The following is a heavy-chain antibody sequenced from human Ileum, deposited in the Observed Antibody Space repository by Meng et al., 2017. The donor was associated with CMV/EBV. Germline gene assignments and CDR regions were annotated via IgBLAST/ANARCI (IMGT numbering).Heavy chain of an antibody. CDR1: GSTFSNYW. Sequence: GESLKISCAASGSTFSNYWMNWVRQAPGKGLVWVSGINSDGSKTTSADSVRGRFTISRDNAKNTLYLQMNSLRAEDSAVYYCVRDKSYVPDVWGQGTTVTVSS. V-gene: IGHV3-74*03. J-gene: IGHJ6*02. CDR2: INSDGSKT. D-gene: IGHD3-16*01. CDR3: VRDKSYVPDV.